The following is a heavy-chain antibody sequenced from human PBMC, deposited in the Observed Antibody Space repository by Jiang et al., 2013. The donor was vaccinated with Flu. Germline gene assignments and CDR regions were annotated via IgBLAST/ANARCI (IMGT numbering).Heavy chain of an antibody. J-gene: IGHJ6*02. Sequence: GAEVKQPGASVKVSCKASGYTFTSYSINWVRQAPGQGLEWMGWINGYNGDPNYAQNLQGRVTMTTDTSTGTAYMELKSLRSDDTAVYYCARVQLSGAYFYYYYGVDVWGQGTTVTVSS. CDR1: GYTFTSYS. V-gene: IGHV1-18*01. D-gene: IGHD1-26*01. CDR2: INGYNGDP. CDR3: ARVQLSGAYFYYYYGVDV.